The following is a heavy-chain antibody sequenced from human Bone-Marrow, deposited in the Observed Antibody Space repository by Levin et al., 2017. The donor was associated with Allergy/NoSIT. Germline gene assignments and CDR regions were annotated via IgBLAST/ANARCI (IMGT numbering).Heavy chain of an antibody. CDR3: ARRSDYFDF. CDR1: GGSISNDGYY. CDR2: IFYTGDT. J-gene: IGHJ4*02. V-gene: IGHV4-31*03. Sequence: LRLSCTVSGGSISNDGYYYTWIRQHPGKGLEWIGYIFYTGDTSYNPSLKGRVSFSVDTSKNQVSLRLRSVTAADTAVYYCARRSDYFDFWGQGTLVTVSS.